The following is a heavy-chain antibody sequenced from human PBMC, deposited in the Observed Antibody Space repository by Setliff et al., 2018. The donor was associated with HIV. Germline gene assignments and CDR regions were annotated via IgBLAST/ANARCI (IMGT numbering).Heavy chain of an antibody. J-gene: IGHJ3*01. Sequence: PGESLKISCKDSGYTFSNYCIAWVRQMPGKGLEWMGIIYPGNSDTRYSPSFQGQVTLSVEKSINTAYLQWSSLKASDTAMYYCARDYDTSGYPLWGQGTMVTVSS. D-gene: IGHD3-22*01. CDR2: IYPGNSDT. CDR3: ARDYDTSGYPL. CDR1: GYTFSNYC. V-gene: IGHV5-51*01.